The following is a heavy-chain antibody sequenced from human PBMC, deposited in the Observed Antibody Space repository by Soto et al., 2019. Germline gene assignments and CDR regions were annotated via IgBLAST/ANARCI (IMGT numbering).Heavy chain of an antibody. J-gene: IGHJ4*02. D-gene: IGHD3-3*01. CDR3: ARDRSRTIFGVVIIKTKFDY. CDR1: GGTFSSYA. Sequence: SVKVSCKASGGTFSSYAISWVRQAPGQGLEWMGGIIPIFGTANYAQKFQGRVTITADESTSTAYMELSSLRSEDTAVYYCARDRSRTIFGVVIIKTKFDYWGQGTLVTVSS. V-gene: IGHV1-69*13. CDR2: IIPIFGTA.